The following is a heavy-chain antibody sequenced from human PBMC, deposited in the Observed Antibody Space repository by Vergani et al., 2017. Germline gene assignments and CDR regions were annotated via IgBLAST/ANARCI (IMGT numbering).Heavy chain of an antibody. CDR1: GFSLSTSGMC. J-gene: IGHJ4*02. V-gene: IGHV2-70*15. Sequence: QVTLRESGPALVKPTQTLTLTCTFSGFSLSTSGMCVSWIRHPPGKALEWLARIDWDDDKYYSTSLKTRLTISKDTSKNQVVLTMTNMDPVDTATYYCARAVPSSGYYFHLDYGGQGTLVTVSS. CDR3: ARAVPSSGYYFHLDY. D-gene: IGHD3-22*01. CDR2: IDWDDDK.